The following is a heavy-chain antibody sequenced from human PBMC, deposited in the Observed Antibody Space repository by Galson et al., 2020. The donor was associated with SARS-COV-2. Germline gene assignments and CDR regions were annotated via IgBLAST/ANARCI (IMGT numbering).Heavy chain of an antibody. D-gene: IGHD3-22*01. CDR3: ANLPIYESDPPA. CDR2: ISGSGGST. V-gene: IGHV3-23*01. Sequence: GGSLRLSCAASGFTFSSYAMSWVRQAPGKGLEWVSAISGSGGSTYYADSVKGRFTISRDNSKNTLYLQMNSLRAEDTAVYYCANLPIYESDPPAWGQGTLVTVSS. CDR1: GFTFSSYA. J-gene: IGHJ5*02.